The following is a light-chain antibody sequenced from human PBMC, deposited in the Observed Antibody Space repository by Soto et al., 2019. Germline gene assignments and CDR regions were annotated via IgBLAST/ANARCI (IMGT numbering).Light chain of an antibody. Sequence: IQMTHSPSSMSASVLDSVTLTFLSSHDIGTFLNWYQQRPGEAPKLLIFAASNLKSGVPFRFSGSGSGTEFTLTISSLQPEDFATYYCQKNFSSPSITFGQGTRLEI. CDR3: QKNFSSPSIT. J-gene: IGKJ5*01. V-gene: IGKV1-39*01. CDR1: HDIGTF. CDR2: AAS.